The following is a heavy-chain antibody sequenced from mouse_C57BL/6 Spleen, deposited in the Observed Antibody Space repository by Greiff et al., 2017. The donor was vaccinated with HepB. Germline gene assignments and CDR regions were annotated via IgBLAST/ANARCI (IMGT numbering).Heavy chain of an antibody. Sequence: VQLQQSGPELVKPGASVKISCKASGYTFTDYYMNWVKQSHGKSLEWIGDINPNNGGTSYNQKFKGKATLTVDKSSSTAYMELRSLTSEDSAVYYCAREDYGSSPRAMDYWGQGTSVTVSS. CDR2: INPNNGGT. CDR1: GYTFTDYY. D-gene: IGHD1-1*01. J-gene: IGHJ4*01. V-gene: IGHV1-26*01. CDR3: AREDYGSSPRAMDY.